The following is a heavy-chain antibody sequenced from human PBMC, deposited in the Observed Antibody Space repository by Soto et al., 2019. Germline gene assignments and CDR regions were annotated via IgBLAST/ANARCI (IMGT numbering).Heavy chain of an antibody. CDR2: IYYSGST. Sequence: SETLSLTCTVSGGSISSYYWSWIRQPPGKGLEWIGYIYYSGSTNYNPSLKSRVTISVDTSKNQFSLKLSSVTAADTAVYYCARVFIGIAAAGTFLFVYSGQGTLVTVSS. CDR1: GGSISSYY. CDR3: ARVFIGIAAAGTFLFVY. J-gene: IGHJ4*02. V-gene: IGHV4-59*01. D-gene: IGHD6-13*01.